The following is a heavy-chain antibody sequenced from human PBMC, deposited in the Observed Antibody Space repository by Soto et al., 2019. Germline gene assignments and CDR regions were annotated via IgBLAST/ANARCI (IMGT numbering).Heavy chain of an antibody. D-gene: IGHD1-20*01. CDR1: GFTFSSYG. J-gene: IGHJ4*02. CDR3: AKGYKPFEY. V-gene: IGHV3-30*18. CDR2: ISYDGSNK. Sequence: SLRLSCAASGFTFSSYGMHCARQAPGKGLEWVAVISYDGSNKYYADSVKGRFTISRDNSKNTLYLQMNSLRAEDTAVYYCAKGYKPFEYWGQGTLVTVSS.